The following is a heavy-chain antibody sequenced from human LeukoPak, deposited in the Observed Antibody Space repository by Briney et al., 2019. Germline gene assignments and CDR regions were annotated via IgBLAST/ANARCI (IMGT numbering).Heavy chain of an antibody. Sequence: PSETLSLTCTVSGGSISSYYWSWIRQPPGKGLEWIGYIYYSGSTNYNPSLKSRVTISADTSKNQFSLKLSSVTAADTAVYYCARVDGYQLLQWGQGTLVTVSS. CDR1: GGSISSYY. D-gene: IGHD2-2*01. CDR3: ARVDGYQLLQ. V-gene: IGHV4-59*01. J-gene: IGHJ4*02. CDR2: IYYSGST.